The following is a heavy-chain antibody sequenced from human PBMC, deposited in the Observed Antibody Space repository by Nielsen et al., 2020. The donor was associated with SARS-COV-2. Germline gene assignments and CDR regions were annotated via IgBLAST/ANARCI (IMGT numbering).Heavy chain of an antibody. V-gene: IGHV4-39*02. CDR3: ERDRVGIAAAGYFDY. CDR1: DGSISSSSYY. Sequence: SETLSLTCTVSDGSISSSSYYWGWIRQPPGKGLEWIGSIYYSGSTYYNPSLKSRVTISVDTSKNQLSMKLSSVTAEDTAVYYCERDRVGIAAAGYFDYWGQGTLVTVSS. CDR2: IYYSGST. J-gene: IGHJ4*02. D-gene: IGHD6-13*01.